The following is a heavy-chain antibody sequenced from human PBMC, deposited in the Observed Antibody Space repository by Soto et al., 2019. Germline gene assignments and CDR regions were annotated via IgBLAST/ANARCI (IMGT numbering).Heavy chain of an antibody. D-gene: IGHD1-26*01. J-gene: IGHJ5*01. Sequence: SQTLSLTCAISGDSVSSSSVTWNWIRQSPSRGLEWLGRTYYRSKWYNDYAESVKSRITINPDTSKNQFSLHLNSMTPEVTAVYYCVRLIGNSWLDFWGQGTLVTVSS. CDR3: VRLIGNSWLDF. V-gene: IGHV6-1*01. CDR2: TYYRSKWYN. CDR1: GDSVSSSSVT.